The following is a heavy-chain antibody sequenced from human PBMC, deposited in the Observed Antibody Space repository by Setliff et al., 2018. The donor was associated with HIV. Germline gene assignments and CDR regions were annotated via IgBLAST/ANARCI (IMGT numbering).Heavy chain of an antibody. D-gene: IGHD5-12*01. Sequence: ASVKVSCKASGYTFTTYYMHWVRQAPGQGLGWMAVINPSVGSTNFAQRFQGRVTMTRDTSTSTVYMELSSLRSEDTAVYYCARDRVPKRGYTYREPDFDSWGQGTLVTVSS. CDR1: GYTFTTYY. J-gene: IGHJ5*01. CDR3: ARDRVPKRGYTYREPDFDS. CDR2: INPSVGST. V-gene: IGHV1-46*01.